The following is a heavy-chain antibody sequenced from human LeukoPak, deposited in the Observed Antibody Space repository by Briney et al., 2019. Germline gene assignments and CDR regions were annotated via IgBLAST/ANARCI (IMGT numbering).Heavy chain of an antibody. CDR1: GGSISSGGYY. D-gene: IGHD6-6*01. CDR2: IYQSGST. V-gene: IGHV4-30-2*01. J-gene: IGHJ4*02. CDR3: ARDERMAARPNSYQRTFAY. Sequence: SETLSLTCTVSGGSISSGGYYWSWIRQPPGKGLEWIGYIYQSGSTYYNPSLKSRVTISVDRSKNQLSLKLSSVTAADTAVYYCARDERMAARPNSYQRTFAYCGQGTLVTVSS.